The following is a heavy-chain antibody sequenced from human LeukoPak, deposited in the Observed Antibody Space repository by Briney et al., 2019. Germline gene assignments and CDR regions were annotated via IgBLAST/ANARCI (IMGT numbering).Heavy chain of an antibody. J-gene: IGHJ5*02. CDR3: ASLCSGGSCYLESGWFDP. D-gene: IGHD2-15*01. CDR1: GYSISSGYY. CDR2: IYHSGST. Sequence: PSETLSLTCAVSGYSISSGYYWGWIRQPPGKGLEWIGSIYHSGSTYYNPSLKSRVTISVDTSKNQFSLKVNSVTAADTAVYYCASLCSGGSCYLESGWFDPWGQGTLVTVSS. V-gene: IGHV4-38-2*01.